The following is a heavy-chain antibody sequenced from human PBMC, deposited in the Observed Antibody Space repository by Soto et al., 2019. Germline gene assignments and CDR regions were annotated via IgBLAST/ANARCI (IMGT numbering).Heavy chain of an antibody. V-gene: IGHV5-51*01. CDR3: ARRQGGNHQPDY. D-gene: IGHD2-15*01. Sequence: GESLKISCKGSGYAFIKFWIGWVRQMPGKGLEWIGIIYPTNSETRYSPSFQGQVTISADKSISTAYLQWSSLKASDTAMYYCARRQGGNHQPDYWGQGTLVTVSS. CDR2: IYPTNSET. J-gene: IGHJ4*02. CDR1: GYAFIKFW.